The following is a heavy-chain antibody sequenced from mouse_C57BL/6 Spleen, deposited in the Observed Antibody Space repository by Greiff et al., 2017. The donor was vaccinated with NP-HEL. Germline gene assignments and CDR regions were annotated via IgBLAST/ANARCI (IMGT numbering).Heavy chain of an antibody. D-gene: IGHD2-4*01. J-gene: IGHJ2*01. Sequence: QVQLQQPGAELVRPGSSVKLSCKASGYTFTSYWMHWVKQRPIQGLEWIGNIDPSDSETHYNQKFKDKATLTVDKSSSTAYMQLSSLTSEDSAVYYCARWGDYDYDDGGFDYWGQGTTLTVSS. CDR1: GYTFTSYW. CDR2: IDPSDSET. V-gene: IGHV1-52*01. CDR3: ARWGDYDYDDGGFDY.